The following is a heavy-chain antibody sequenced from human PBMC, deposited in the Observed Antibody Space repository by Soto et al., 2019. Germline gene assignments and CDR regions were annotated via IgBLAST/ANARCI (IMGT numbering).Heavy chain of an antibody. CDR1: GFTFSNSA. V-gene: IGHV3-23*01. J-gene: IGHJ4*02. CDR2: ISGSADRT. CDR3: AKAVTVTPREV. Sequence: GGSLRLSCAASGFTFSNSAMSWVRQAPGKGLEWVSAISGSADRTYYADSVKGRFTISRDNSKNTVYLQVNSLRAEDTAVYYCAKAVTVTPREVWGQGPLVSVSS. D-gene: IGHD4-17*01.